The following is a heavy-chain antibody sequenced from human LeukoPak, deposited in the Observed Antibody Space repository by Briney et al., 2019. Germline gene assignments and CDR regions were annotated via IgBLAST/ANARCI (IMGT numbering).Heavy chain of an antibody. Sequence: GGSLRLSCAASGFTLSTYDMHWVRQPTGEGLERVSMIYRAGDTYYPGSVKGRFTISRDNAKNSLYLQMNSLRAEDTAVYYCAREMSGSNDALDIWGQGTMVTVSS. CDR1: GFTLSTYD. V-gene: IGHV3-13*01. CDR2: IYRAGDT. J-gene: IGHJ3*02. CDR3: AREMSGSNDALDI. D-gene: IGHD3-10*01.